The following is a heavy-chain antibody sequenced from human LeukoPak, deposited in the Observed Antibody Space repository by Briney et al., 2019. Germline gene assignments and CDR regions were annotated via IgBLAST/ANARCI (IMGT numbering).Heavy chain of an antibody. CDR3: ARRLTMVRGVIITLGY. J-gene: IGHJ4*02. Sequence: VASVKVSCKASGYTFTSYDINWVRQATGQGLEWMGWMNPNSGNTGYAQKFQGRVTITRNTSISTAYMELSSLRSEDTAVYYCARRLTMVRGVIITLGYWGQGTLVTVSS. V-gene: IGHV1-8*03. D-gene: IGHD3-10*01. CDR2: MNPNSGNT. CDR1: GYTFTSYD.